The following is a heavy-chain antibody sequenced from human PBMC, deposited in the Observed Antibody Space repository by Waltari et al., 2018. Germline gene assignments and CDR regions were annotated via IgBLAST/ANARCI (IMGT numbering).Heavy chain of an antibody. Sequence: QVQLLQSGAEVKKPGSSVKVSCKASGGTFSTYAISWVRQAPGQGLEWMGGIIPIHDIANYAQKFQGRVTITADESTSTAYMELSSLRSEDTAVYYCARALSYCGGDCYSYYFDYWGQGTLVTVSS. CDR1: GGTFSTYA. D-gene: IGHD2-21*01. V-gene: IGHV1-69*04. J-gene: IGHJ4*02. CDR2: IIPIHDIA. CDR3: ARALSYCGGDCYSYYFDY.